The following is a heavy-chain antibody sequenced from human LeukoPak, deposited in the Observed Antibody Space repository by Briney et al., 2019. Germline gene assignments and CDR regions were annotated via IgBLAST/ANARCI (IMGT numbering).Heavy chain of an antibody. V-gene: IGHV3-30*04. CDR1: GFTFSSYA. CDR3: ARDAFTVRGY. D-gene: IGHD3-10*01. J-gene: IGHJ4*02. Sequence: GRSLRLSCAASGFTFSSYAMHWVRQAPGKGLEWVAVISYDGSNKYYADSVKGRFTISRDSSKNTLYLQMNSLRAEDTAVYYCARDAFTVRGYWGQGTLVTVSS. CDR2: ISYDGSNK.